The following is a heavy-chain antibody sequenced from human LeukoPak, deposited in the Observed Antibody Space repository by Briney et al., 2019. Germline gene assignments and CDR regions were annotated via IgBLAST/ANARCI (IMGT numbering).Heavy chain of an antibody. J-gene: IGHJ4*02. D-gene: IGHD6-13*01. CDR1: GFIFSSYW. CDR3: ARGETTSRWSTFDH. CDR2: ISGDGIST. Sequence: GGSLRLSCAASGFIFSSYWMHWLRQAPGKGLVWVSRISGDGISTAYADPVKGRFTISRDSAKNTLYLQMNSLRAEDTAVYYCARGETTSRWSTFDHWGQGTLATVSS. V-gene: IGHV3-74*01.